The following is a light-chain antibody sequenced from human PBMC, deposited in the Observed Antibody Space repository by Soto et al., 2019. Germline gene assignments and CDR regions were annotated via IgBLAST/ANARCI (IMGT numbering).Light chain of an antibody. J-gene: IGLJ1*01. V-gene: IGLV2-14*01. CDR2: EVS. Sequence: QSVLTQPASVSGSPGQSITISCTGTSSDVGGYKYVSWYQQHPGKSPRLMIYEVSNRPSGVSHRFSGSKSGNTASLTISGLQAEDEADYYCSSYTSSSTLYAFGTGTKVTVL. CDR1: SSDVGGYKY. CDR3: SSYTSSSTLYA.